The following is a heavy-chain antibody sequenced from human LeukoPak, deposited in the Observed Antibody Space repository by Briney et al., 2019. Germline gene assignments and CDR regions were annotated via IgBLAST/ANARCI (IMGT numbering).Heavy chain of an antibody. J-gene: IGHJ4*02. Sequence: ASVKVSCKASGVTFTSFGFSWGRQAPGQGLEWMGWISVYNGNTNYAQKLQGRVTMNTDTSTSTAYMEPRSLISDDTAIYYCARVSSSWYYFDYWGQGTLVTVSS. V-gene: IGHV1-18*01. D-gene: IGHD6-13*01. CDR1: GVTFTSFG. CDR2: ISVYNGNT. CDR3: ARVSSSWYYFDY.